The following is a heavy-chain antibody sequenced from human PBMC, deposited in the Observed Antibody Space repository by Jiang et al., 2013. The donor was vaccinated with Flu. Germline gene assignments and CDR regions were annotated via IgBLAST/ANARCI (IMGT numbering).Heavy chain of an antibody. CDR2: VHYSGST. Sequence: SGPGLVKPSETLSLTCTVSGGSISTYHWSWIRQPPGKGLEWIGYVHYSGSTNYNPSLKSRVTISVDTSKNQFSLKLSSVTAADTAIYYCARGFRMIGPWGQGTWSPSPQ. V-gene: IGHV4-59*01. CDR3: ARGFRMIGP. D-gene: IGHD3-22*01. CDR1: GGSISTYH. J-gene: IGHJ5*02.